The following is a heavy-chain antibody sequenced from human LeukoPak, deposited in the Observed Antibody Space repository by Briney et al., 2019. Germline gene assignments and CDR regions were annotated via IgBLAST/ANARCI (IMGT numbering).Heavy chain of an antibody. CDR1: GFIFSNFA. D-gene: IGHD3-3*01. CDR2: IRYHGRNE. Sequence: PGRSLRLSCAASGFIFSNFAMHWVRQSPGKGLEWLAAIRYHGRNEYYGDSVKGRFTISRDNSNNMVFLQMNSLRAEDTAVYYCARVTIFGVVATFDYWGQGTLVTVSS. CDR3: ARVTIFGVVATFDY. V-gene: IGHV3-33*01. J-gene: IGHJ4*02.